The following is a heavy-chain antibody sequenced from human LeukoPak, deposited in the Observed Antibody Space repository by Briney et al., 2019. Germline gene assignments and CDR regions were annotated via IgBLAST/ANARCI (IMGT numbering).Heavy chain of an antibody. Sequence: GGSLRLSCAASGFTFSRSTMNWVRQAPGKGLEWVSSISSSSSYIYYADSVKGRFSRDNAKNSLYLQMNSLGAEDTAVYYCASNGGHTGFDYWGQGTLVTVSS. D-gene: IGHD2-8*01. CDR1: GFTFSRST. CDR2: ISSSSSYI. V-gene: IGHV3-21*01. J-gene: IGHJ4*02. CDR3: ASNGGHTGFDY.